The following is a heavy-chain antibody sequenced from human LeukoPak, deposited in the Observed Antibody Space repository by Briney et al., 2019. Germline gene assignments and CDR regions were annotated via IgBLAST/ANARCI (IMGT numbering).Heavy chain of an antibody. CDR3: ARADSSSWHNFDY. V-gene: IGHV3-23*01. J-gene: IGHJ4*02. CDR1: GFTFSSYA. D-gene: IGHD6-13*01. Sequence: GGSLRLSCAASGFTFSSYAMSWVRQAPGKGLEWVSAISGSGGSTYYADSVKGRFTISRDNSKNTVYLQVNSLRGEDTAVYYCARADSSSWHNFDYWGQGTLVTVSS. CDR2: ISGSGGST.